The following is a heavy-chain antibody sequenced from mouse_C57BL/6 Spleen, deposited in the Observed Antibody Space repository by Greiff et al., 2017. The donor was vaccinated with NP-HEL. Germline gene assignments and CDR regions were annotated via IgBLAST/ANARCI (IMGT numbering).Heavy chain of an antibody. CDR2: IYPGSGNT. CDR1: GYSFTSYY. J-gene: IGHJ4*01. D-gene: IGHD1-1*01. Sequence: QVQLQQSGPELVKPGASVKISCKASGYSFTSYYIHWVKQRPGQGLEWIGWIYPGSGNTKYNEKFKGKATLTADTSSSTAYMQLSSLTSEDSAVYYCARSEGYGSSLYYAMDYWGQGTSVTVSS. V-gene: IGHV1-66*01. CDR3: ARSEGYGSSLYYAMDY.